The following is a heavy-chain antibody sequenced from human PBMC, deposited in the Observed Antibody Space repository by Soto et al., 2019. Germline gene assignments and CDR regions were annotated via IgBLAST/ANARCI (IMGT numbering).Heavy chain of an antibody. CDR1: GYTFTGYF. CDR2: INPNSGAT. D-gene: IGHD2-15*01. CDR3: ANLPPTPYWFDP. V-gene: IGHV1-2*06. J-gene: IGHJ5*02. Sequence: ASVTVSCKASGYTFTGYFIHWLRHAPGQGLEWMGRINPNSGATNYARKFQDRVTMTRDTPINTAYMELSSLRSDDTAIYYSANLPPTPYWFDPCGQGTLVTVSS.